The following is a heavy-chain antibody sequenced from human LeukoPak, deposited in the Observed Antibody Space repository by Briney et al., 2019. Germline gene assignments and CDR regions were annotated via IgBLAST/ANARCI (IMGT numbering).Heavy chain of an antibody. CDR2: ISSSSSYI. D-gene: IGHD2-15*01. CDR3: ARWPDCSGGSCLLDY. Sequence: GGSLRLSCAASGFTFSSYSMNWVRQAPGKGLEWVSSISSSSSYIYYADSVKGRFTISRDNAKNSLYLQMNSLRAEDTAVYYCARWPDCSGGSCLLDYWGQGTLVTVSS. CDR1: GFTFSSYS. V-gene: IGHV3-21*01. J-gene: IGHJ4*02.